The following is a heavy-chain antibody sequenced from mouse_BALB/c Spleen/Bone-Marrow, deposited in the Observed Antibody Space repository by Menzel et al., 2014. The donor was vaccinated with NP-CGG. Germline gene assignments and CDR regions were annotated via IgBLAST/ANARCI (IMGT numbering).Heavy chain of an antibody. J-gene: IGHJ2*01. CDR1: GFTFSSYG. D-gene: IGHD2-4*01. CDR3: ARHDYDEENFDY. V-gene: IGHV5-6*01. Sequence: EVHLVESGGDSVKPGGSLKLSCAASGFTFSSYGMSWVRQTPDKRLEWVATISSGGSYTYYPDSVKGRFTISRDNAKNTLYLQMSSLKSEDTAMYYCARHDYDEENFDYWGQGTTLTVSS. CDR2: ISSGGSYT.